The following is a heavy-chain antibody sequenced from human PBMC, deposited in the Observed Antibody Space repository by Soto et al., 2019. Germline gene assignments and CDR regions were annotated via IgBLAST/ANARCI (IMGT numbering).Heavy chain of an antibody. V-gene: IGHV1-18*01. Sequence: QVQLVQSGAEVKKPGASVKVSCKTSGYTFTGSGINWVRQAPGHGLEWMGWISVFNGNTKYGQNIQDRVIMTTDTSTSTAYMELRSLRSDDTAVYFCGRYGSGGIIDSWDQGTMLIVSS. CDR1: GYTFTGSG. CDR3: GRYGSGGIIDS. D-gene: IGHD2-15*01. CDR2: ISVFNGNT. J-gene: IGHJ3*01.